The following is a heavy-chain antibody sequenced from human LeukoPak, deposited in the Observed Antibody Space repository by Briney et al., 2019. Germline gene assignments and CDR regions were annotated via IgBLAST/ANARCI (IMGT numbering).Heavy chain of an antibody. D-gene: IGHD4-17*01. CDR2: INPNSGGT. Sequence: EASVKVSCKASGYTFTGYDMHWVRQAPGQGLEWMGWINPNSGGTNYAQKFQGRVTMTRDTSISTAYMQLSRLSSDDTAVYYCARVSGDPGGYFDYWGQGTLVTVSS. V-gene: IGHV1-2*02. CDR1: GYTFTGYD. J-gene: IGHJ4*02. CDR3: ARVSGDPGGYFDY.